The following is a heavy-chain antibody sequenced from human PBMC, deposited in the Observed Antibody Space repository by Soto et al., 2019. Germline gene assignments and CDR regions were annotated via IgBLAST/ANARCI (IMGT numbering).Heavy chain of an antibody. J-gene: IGHJ3*02. CDR1: GGTFSSYA. CDR3: ASTAAVYAFDI. V-gene: IGHV1-2*02. Sequence: ASVKVSCEASGGTFSSYAISWVRQAPGQGLEWTGWINPNSGGTNXVQKFPGRVTITRDTYISTAYMELSRLRSDDTAVYYCASTAAVYAFDIWGQGTMVTVSS. CDR2: INPNSGGT. D-gene: IGHD6-13*01.